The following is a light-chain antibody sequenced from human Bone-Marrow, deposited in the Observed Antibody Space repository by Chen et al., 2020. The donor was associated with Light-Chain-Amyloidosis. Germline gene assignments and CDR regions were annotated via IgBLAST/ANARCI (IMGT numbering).Light chain of an antibody. CDR2: GSS. CDR1: QTISSNY. Sequence: EIVLTQSPGTLSLSPGEGANLSCRASQTISSNYLTWYQQKFGQAPRLLIYGSSSRATGIPDRFTGSGVGIEFNLTINRLEPEDFAMDYCKQYGTSPLTFGGGTKVEIK. CDR3: KQYGTSPLT. V-gene: IGKV3-20*01. J-gene: IGKJ4*01.